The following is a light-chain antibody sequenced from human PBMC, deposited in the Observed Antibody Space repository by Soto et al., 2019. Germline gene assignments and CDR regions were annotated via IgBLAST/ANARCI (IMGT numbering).Light chain of an antibody. J-gene: IGLJ1*01. V-gene: IGLV2-14*01. CDR3: NSYATGNTRV. CDR2: EVS. Sequence: QSALTQPASVSGSPGQSITISCTGSSGDIGDYDYVSWSQQHPGKAPKVLISEVSNRPSGVSNRFSGSKSGNTASLTISGLQAEDEADYYCNSYATGNTRVXGTGTKVTVL. CDR1: SGDIGDYDY.